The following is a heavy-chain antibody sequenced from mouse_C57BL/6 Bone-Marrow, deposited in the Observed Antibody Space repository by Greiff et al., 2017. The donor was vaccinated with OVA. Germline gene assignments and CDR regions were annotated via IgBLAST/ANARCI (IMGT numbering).Heavy chain of an antibody. CDR3: AGANGSLYFDY. D-gene: IGHD2-2*01. CDR1: GFPITSGYY. V-gene: IGHV12-3*01. Sequence: VKLLESGPGLVKPSQSLFLTCSITGFPITSGYYWIWIRQSPGKPLEWMGYITHSGETFYNPSLQSPISITRETSKNQFFLQLNSVTTEDTAMYYCAGANGSLYFDYWGQGTTLTVSS. J-gene: IGHJ2*01. CDR2: ITHSGET.